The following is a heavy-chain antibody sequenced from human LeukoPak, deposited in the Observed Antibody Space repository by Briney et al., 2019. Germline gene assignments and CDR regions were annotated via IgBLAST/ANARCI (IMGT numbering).Heavy chain of an antibody. V-gene: IGHV4-59*01. CDR2: VYSTGGTSGST. Sequence: SETLSLTCAVYGGSFSGYYWSWIRQPPGKGLEWIGYVYSTGGTSGSTDYNPSLQSRVTISVDTSKNQFSMSLTSVTAADTAVYFCARYRAFDIWGQGTMVTVSS. CDR1: GGSFSGYY. CDR3: ARYRAFDI. J-gene: IGHJ3*02.